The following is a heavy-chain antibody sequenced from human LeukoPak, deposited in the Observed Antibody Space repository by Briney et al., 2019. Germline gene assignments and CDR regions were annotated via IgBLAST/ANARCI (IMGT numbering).Heavy chain of an antibody. J-gene: IGHJ4*02. Sequence: SETLSLTCTVSGGSISSGDYYWSWIRQRPGEGLEWIGYIYQSGTTYYKPSLRRRVTISVDTSKNQFSLRLTSVTAADTAVYYCARDSSLTAVPFDSWGRGTLVTVSS. D-gene: IGHD4-17*01. CDR2: IYQSGTT. CDR3: ARDSSLTAVPFDS. V-gene: IGHV4-31*03. CDR1: GGSISSGDYY.